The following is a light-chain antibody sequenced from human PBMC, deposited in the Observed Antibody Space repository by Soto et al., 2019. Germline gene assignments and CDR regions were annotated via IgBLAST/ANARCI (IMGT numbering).Light chain of an antibody. CDR2: SNN. CDR1: SSNIGSNT. J-gene: IGLJ2*01. CDR3: AAWDDSLNGV. Sequence: QSVLTQPPSASGTPGQRVTISCSGSSSNIGSNTVIWYQQLPGTAPKLLIYSNNQRPSGVPDRFSGSKSGTSASLAISGLQSEDEADYYCAAWDDSLNGVFGGGTQLTVL. V-gene: IGLV1-44*01.